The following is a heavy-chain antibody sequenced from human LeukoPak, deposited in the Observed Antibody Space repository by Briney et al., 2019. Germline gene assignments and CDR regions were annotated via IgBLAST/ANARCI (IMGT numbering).Heavy chain of an antibody. CDR2: ISGGGGST. CDR1: GFTFRNSA. CDR3: ARGDSSGYYKGYYFDY. J-gene: IGHJ4*02. Sequence: GGSRRLSCAASGFTFRNSAMSWVRQAPGKGLEWVSTISGGGGSTYYADSVKGRFTISRDNPKNTLYLQMNSLRAEDTAVYYCARGDSSGYYKGYYFDYWGQGTLVTVSS. D-gene: IGHD3-22*01. V-gene: IGHV3-23*01.